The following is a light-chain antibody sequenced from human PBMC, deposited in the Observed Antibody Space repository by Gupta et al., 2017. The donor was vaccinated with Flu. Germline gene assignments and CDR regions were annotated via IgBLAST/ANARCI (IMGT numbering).Light chain of an antibody. V-gene: IGLV3-21*02. J-gene: IGLJ2*01. CDR3: QAWDSNTAHVV. CDR1: NVGSEF. CDR2: DDT. Sequence: GGSNVGSEFVYWYQQKTGQAPGLVVYDDTDRPSRIPGRFSGSKSGNTATLTISGVEAGDEADYFCQAWDSNTAHVVFGGGTKLTVL.